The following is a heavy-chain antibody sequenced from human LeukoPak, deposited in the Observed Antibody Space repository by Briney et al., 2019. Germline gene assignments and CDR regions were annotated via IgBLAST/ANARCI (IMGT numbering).Heavy chain of an antibody. V-gene: IGHV5-51*01. CDR3: ATRAYSSGWHGNFDY. J-gene: IGHJ4*02. CDR1: GYSFTSYW. D-gene: IGHD6-19*01. CDR2: IYPGDSDT. Sequence: GESLKISCKGSGYSFTSYWIGWVRQMPGKGLEWMGIIYPGDSDTRYSPSFQGQVTISADKSISTAYLQWSSLKASDTAMYYSATRAYSSGWHGNFDYWGQGTLVTVSS.